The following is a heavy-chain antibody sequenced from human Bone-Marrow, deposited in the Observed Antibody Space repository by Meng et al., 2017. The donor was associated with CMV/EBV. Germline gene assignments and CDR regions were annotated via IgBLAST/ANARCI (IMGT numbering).Heavy chain of an antibody. V-gene: IGHV3-7*01. D-gene: IGHD2-2*01. Sequence: GESLKISCAASGFTFSTSWMSWVRQAPGKGPEWVANINQGGGGAVYVGSVQGRFTISVDNANNFLYLQMDGLRVEDTAVYYCATWICCAFSCCGRCALDMWGQGTMVTVSS. CDR2: INQGGGGA. CDR1: GFTFSTSW. J-gene: IGHJ3*02. CDR3: ATWICCAFSCCGRCALDM.